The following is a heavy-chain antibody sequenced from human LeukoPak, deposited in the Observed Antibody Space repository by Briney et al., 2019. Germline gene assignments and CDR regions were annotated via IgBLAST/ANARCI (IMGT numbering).Heavy chain of an antibody. D-gene: IGHD2-15*01. CDR3: ARGQWVAY. Sequence: PGGSLRLSCAAAGFTFSNHWMSWVRQTRGKGLEWVANIKQDGSDKYYVDSVKGRFTISRDNAKNSLYLQMNNLRAEDTAVYYCARGQWVAYWGQGTLVTVSS. CDR2: IKQDGSDK. V-gene: IGHV3-7*01. J-gene: IGHJ4*02. CDR1: GFTFSNHW.